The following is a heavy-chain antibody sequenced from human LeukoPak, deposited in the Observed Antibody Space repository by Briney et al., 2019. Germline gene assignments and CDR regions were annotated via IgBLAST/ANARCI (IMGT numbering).Heavy chain of an antibody. CDR1: GFTFDDYA. Sequence: PGGSLRLSCAASGFTFDDYAMHWVRQAPGKGLEWVSGISWNSGSIGYADSVKGRFTISRDNAKNSLYLQMNSLRAEDTALYYRAKDSGLAVAGLALDYWGQGTLVTVSS. CDR2: ISWNSGSI. D-gene: IGHD6-19*01. J-gene: IGHJ4*02. CDR3: AKDSGLAVAGLALDY. V-gene: IGHV3-9*01.